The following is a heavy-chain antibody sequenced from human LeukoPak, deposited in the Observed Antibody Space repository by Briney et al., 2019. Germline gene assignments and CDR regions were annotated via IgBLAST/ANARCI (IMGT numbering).Heavy chain of an antibody. CDR2: IYHSGST. J-gene: IGHJ3*02. CDR1: GGPISSTNW. D-gene: IGHD1-26*01. CDR3: ARKRGSSGAFDI. Sequence: SETLCLTCAVSGGPISSTNWWSWVRQPPGKGLEWIGEIYHSGSTNYNPSLRSRITISVDKSKDQFSLRLSSVTAADTAVYYCARKRGSSGAFDIWGQGTMVTVSS. V-gene: IGHV4-4*02.